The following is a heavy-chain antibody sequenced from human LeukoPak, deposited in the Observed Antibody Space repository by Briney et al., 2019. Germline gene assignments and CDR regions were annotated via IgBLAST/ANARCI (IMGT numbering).Heavy chain of an antibody. V-gene: IGHV3-23*01. CDR2: ISGSGGST. CDR1: GFTFSSYA. D-gene: IGHD1-20*01. CDR3: AKVGTRNNWNLAAFDI. J-gene: IGHJ3*02. Sequence: SGGSLRLSCAASGFTFSSYAMSWVRQAPGKGLEWVSAISGSGGSTYYADSVKGRFTISRDNSKNTLYLQMNSLRAEDTAVYYCAKVGTRNNWNLAAFDIWGQGTMVTVSS.